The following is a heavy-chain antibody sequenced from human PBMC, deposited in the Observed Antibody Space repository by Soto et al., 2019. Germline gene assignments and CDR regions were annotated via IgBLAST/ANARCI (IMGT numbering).Heavy chain of an antibody. CDR2: ISTSGTT. V-gene: IGHV4-4*07. CDR1: GASISSYF. CDR3: AREAGPDRWFDP. Sequence: SETLSLTCTVSGASISSYFWTWIRQPAGKGLDWIGRISTSGTTNYNPSLKSRVTMSVDTSKNHFSLNLSSVTAADTPVYYCAREAGPDRWFDPWGQGTLVTVSS. J-gene: IGHJ5*02. D-gene: IGHD6-19*01.